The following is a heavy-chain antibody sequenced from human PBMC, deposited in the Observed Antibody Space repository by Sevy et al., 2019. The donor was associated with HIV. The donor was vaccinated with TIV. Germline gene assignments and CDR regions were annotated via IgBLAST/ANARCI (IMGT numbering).Heavy chain of an antibody. CDR1: GGSISSYY. D-gene: IGHD3-10*01. J-gene: IGHJ6*02. Sequence: SETLSLTCTVSGGSISSYYWSWIRQPPGKGLEWIGYIYYSGSTNYNPSLKSRVTISVDTSKNQFSLKLSSVTAADTAVYYCARADYGSGSYYYYYGMDVWGQGTMVTVSS. V-gene: IGHV4-59*01. CDR2: IYYSGST. CDR3: ARADYGSGSYYYYYGMDV.